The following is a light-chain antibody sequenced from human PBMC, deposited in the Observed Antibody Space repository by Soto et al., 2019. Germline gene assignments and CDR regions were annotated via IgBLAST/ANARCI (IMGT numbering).Light chain of an antibody. Sequence: DFQLTQSPSSLSASVGERVTITCRASHSISSFLNWYQQKPGKAPRLLIYGASSLQRGVPSRFSGSGSGTEFTLTISSLQPEDFATYYCQQLSNSLMSTFGQGTHLEIK. CDR2: GAS. J-gene: IGKJ2*01. CDR3: QQLSNSLMST. V-gene: IGKV1-39*01. CDR1: HSISSF.